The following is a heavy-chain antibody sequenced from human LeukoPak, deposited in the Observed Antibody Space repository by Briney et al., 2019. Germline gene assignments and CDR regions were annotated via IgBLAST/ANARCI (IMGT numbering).Heavy chain of an antibody. Sequence: SETLSLTCTVSGGSISSYYWSWIRQSPGKGLECIGYIHYTGSTNYNPSLKSRVTISVETSKNQFSLKLKSVTAADTAVYYCARARNYYDSSDYYYEGDAFDIWGQGTMVTVSS. D-gene: IGHD3-22*01. CDR2: IHYTGST. CDR1: GGSISSYY. J-gene: IGHJ3*02. V-gene: IGHV4-59*01. CDR3: ARARNYYDSSDYYYEGDAFDI.